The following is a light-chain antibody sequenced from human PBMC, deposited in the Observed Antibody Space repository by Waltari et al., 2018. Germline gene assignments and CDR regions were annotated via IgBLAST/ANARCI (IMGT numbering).Light chain of an antibody. CDR2: GYS. CDR1: SSNIGAGYE. V-gene: IGLV1-40*01. CDR3: QSFDSSLSGVV. J-gene: IGLJ2*01. Sequence: QSVLTQPPSVSGAPGPRVTISCTGSSSNIGAGYEVHWYQQLPGVAPKLLIYGYSSRPSGVPDRFSGSKSGTSASLAITGLQAEDEADYYCQSFDSSLSGVVFGGGTKLTVL.